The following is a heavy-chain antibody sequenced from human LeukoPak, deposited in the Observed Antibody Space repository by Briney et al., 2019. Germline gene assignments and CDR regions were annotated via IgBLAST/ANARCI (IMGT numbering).Heavy chain of an antibody. CDR1: GGSISTYY. CDR2: IYNTGST. CDR3: ARIAVAATGYNWFDP. Sequence: PSDTLSLTCAVSGGSISTYYWNWIRQPPGKGLEWIGYIYNTGSTIYNPSLKSRVTISVDTSKNQFSLRLSSVTAADTAVYYCARIAVAATGYNWFDPWGQGTLVTVSS. V-gene: IGHV4-59*08. D-gene: IGHD6-19*01. J-gene: IGHJ5*02.